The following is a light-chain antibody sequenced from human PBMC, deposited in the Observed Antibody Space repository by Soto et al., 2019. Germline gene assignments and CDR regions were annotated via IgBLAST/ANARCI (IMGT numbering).Light chain of an antibody. V-gene: IGKV1D-12*01. CDR2: AAS. CDR1: QDIAGY. Sequence: DIQVTQSPSSVSASVGDRVTIXXRASQDIAGYLAWYQHKPGRAPELXIRAASSLQSGVPSRFSGSGSGTDFTLTINSLQPEDFATYYCQQAYSFPITFGQGTRLEIK. CDR3: QQAYSFPIT. J-gene: IGKJ5*01.